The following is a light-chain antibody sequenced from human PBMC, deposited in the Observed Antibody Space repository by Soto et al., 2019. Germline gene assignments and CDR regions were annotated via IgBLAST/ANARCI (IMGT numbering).Light chain of an antibody. Sequence: DIQLTQSPSFLSASVGDRVTITCRASQAISSSLAWYQHNPGKAPKLLIYAASTLQNGDPSRFSGSGSGTEFTLTISSLQPEDFATYYCQHLNDYRYTFGQGTKVEIK. CDR2: AAS. CDR1: QAISSS. J-gene: IGKJ2*01. V-gene: IGKV1-9*01. CDR3: QHLNDYRYT.